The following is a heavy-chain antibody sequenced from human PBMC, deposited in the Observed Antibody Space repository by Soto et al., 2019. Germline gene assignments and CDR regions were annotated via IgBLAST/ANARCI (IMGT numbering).Heavy chain of an antibody. CDR3: ASSYGYTYGSY. CDR2: INSDGSST. D-gene: IGHD5-18*01. V-gene: IGHV3-74*01. Sequence: GGSLRLSCAASGFTFSSYWMHWVRQAPGKGLVWVSRINSDGSSTSYADSVKGRFTISRDNAKNTLYLQMNSLRAEDTAVYYCASSYGYTYGSYWGQGALVTVSS. J-gene: IGHJ4*02. CDR1: GFTFSSYW.